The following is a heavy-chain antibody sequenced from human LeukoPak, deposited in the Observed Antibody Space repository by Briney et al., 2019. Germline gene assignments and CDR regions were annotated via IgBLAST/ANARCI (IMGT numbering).Heavy chain of an antibody. CDR3: ARGGSSGYYPLDAFDI. J-gene: IGHJ3*02. CDR1: GYTFTGYY. Sequence: ASVKVSCKASGYTFTGYYMHWVRQAPGQGLEWMGWINPNSGGTNYAQKFQGRVTMTRDTSISTAYLELSRLRSDDTAVYYCARGGSSGYYPLDAFDIWGQGTMVTVSS. CDR2: INPNSGGT. D-gene: IGHD3-22*01. V-gene: IGHV1-2*02.